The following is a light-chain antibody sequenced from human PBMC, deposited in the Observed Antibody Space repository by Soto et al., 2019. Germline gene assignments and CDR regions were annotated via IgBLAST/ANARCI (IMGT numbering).Light chain of an antibody. V-gene: IGKV4-1*01. Sequence: DIVMTQSPDSLAVSLGERATINCKSSQSVLYSSNNKNYLAWYQQRPGQPPKLLIYWASTRESGVPDRFSGSGAGTDFTLPIPSLQAEDVAVYFCPEYESTPPTFGQGTKLEIK. J-gene: IGKJ2*01. CDR1: QSVLYSSNNKNY. CDR3: PEYESTPPT. CDR2: WAS.